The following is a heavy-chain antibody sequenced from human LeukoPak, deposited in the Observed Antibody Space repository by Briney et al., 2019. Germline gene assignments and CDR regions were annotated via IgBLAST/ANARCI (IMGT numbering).Heavy chain of an antibody. Sequence: GGSLRLSCADSGFTFYYYGMSRVPQAPGKGLEWVANINWNGGSTGYLDSVKGRFTISRDNAKNSLYLQMNSLRAEDTGLYYCARDSPRDLATDYWGKGTLVTVSS. D-gene: IGHD3-3*02. CDR2: INWNGGST. J-gene: IGHJ4*02. CDR1: GFTFYYYG. CDR3: ARDSPRDLATDY. V-gene: IGHV3-20*04.